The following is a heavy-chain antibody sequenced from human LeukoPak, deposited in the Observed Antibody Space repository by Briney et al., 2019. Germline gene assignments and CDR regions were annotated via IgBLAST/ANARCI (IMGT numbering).Heavy chain of an antibody. V-gene: IGHV3-9*01. D-gene: IGHD6-19*01. Sequence: GRSLRLSCAASGFTFDNYAMHWVRQAPGKGLEWVSGISWNSGSIGYADSVKGRFTISRDNAKNSLYLQMNSLRAEDTALYYCEKDRIAVAPHDAFDIWGQGTIVTVSS. J-gene: IGHJ3*02. CDR3: EKDRIAVAPHDAFDI. CDR1: GFTFDNYA. CDR2: ISWNSGSI.